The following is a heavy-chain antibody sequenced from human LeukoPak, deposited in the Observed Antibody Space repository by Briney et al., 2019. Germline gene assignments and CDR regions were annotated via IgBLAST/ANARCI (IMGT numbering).Heavy chain of an antibody. D-gene: IGHD3-22*01. Sequence: EASVKVSCKVSGYTLTELSMHWVRQAPGKGLEWMGGFDPEDGETIYAQKFQGRVTMTEDTSTDTAYMELSSLRSEDTAVYYCATSGGSSGYSLHFDYWGQGTLVTVSS. V-gene: IGHV1-24*01. CDR2: FDPEDGET. J-gene: IGHJ4*02. CDR3: ATSGGSSGYSLHFDY. CDR1: GYTLTELS.